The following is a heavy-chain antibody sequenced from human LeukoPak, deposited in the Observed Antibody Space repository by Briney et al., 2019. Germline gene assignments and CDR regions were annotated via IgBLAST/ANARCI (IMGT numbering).Heavy chain of an antibody. Sequence: GGSLRLSCAASGFTVSSNYMSWVRQAPGKGLEWVSVIYSGGSTYYADSVKGRFTISRHNSKNTLYLQMNSLRAEDTAVYYCAKDLVRITIFGVVTYGMDVWGQGTTVTVSS. J-gene: IGHJ6*02. CDR3: AKDLVRITIFGVVTYGMDV. D-gene: IGHD3-3*01. CDR2: IYSGGST. CDR1: GFTVSSNY. V-gene: IGHV3-53*01.